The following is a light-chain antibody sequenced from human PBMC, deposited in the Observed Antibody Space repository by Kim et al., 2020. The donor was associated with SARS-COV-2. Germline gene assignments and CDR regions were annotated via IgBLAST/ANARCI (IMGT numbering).Light chain of an antibody. CDR1: TTNIGLNA. J-gene: IGLJ3*02. V-gene: IGLV1-44*01. Sequence: QRVSIFSAGSTTNIGLNAGACYQHLTGAAHILLFYNNNQRSAVVSDRSSGSTSGSSASLVTSGLQSEEEADYYGAAWDGNLIGVFGGGTKLTVL. CDR3: AAWDGNLIGV. CDR2: NNN.